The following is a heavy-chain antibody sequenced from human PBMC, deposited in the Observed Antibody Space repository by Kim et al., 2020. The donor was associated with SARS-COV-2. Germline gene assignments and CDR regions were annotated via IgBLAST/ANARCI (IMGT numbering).Heavy chain of an antibody. CDR1: GGTFSSYA. CDR3: ARGPDTAMVNYYFDY. Sequence: SVKVSCKASGGTFSSYAISWVRQAPGQGLEWMGRIIPILGIANYAQKFQGRVTITADKSTSTAYMELSSLGSEDTAVDYFARGPDTAMVNYYFDYLGQG. D-gene: IGHD5-18*01. CDR2: IIPILGIA. V-gene: IGHV1-69*04. J-gene: IGHJ4*02.